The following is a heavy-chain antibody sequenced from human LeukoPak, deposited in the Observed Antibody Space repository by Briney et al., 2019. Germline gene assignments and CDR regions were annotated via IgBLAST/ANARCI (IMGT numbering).Heavy chain of an antibody. CDR3: AREAFDI. J-gene: IGHJ3*02. V-gene: IGHV3-48*01. CDR1: RFTFSSYS. Sequence: PGGSLRLSCVASRFTFSSYSMNWVRQAPGKGLEWVSYIDSSSSTIYHADSVKGRFTISRDNDKNSLYLQMNSLRAEDTAVYYCAREAFDIWGQGTMVTVSS. CDR2: IDSSSSTI.